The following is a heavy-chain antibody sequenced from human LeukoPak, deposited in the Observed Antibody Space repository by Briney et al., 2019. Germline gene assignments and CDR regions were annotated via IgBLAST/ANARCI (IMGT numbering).Heavy chain of an antibody. D-gene: IGHD3-22*01. CDR3: ARGSYYYYYDSSGYEGTGFDY. Sequence: SETLSLTCTVSGGSLSYYWSWIRPPAGQGLEWIGRLYTSGSTNYNPSLKSRVTMSVDTSKNQFSLKLSSVTAADTAVYYCARGSYYYYYDSSGYEGTGFDYWGQGTLVTVSS. CDR2: LYTSGST. J-gene: IGHJ4*02. V-gene: IGHV4-4*07. CDR1: GGSLSYY.